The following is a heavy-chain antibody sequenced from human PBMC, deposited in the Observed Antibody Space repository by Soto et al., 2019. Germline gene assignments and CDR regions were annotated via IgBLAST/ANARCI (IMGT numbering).Heavy chain of an antibody. J-gene: IGHJ5*02. V-gene: IGHV4-31*03. CDR1: GGSISSGGYY. CDR3: ARDSPAKHHYGRWFDP. Sequence: PSETLSLTCTVSGGSISSGGYYWSWIRQHPGKGLEWIGYIYYSGSTYYNPSLKSRVTISVDTSKNQFSLKLSSVTAADTAVYYCARDSPAKHHYGRWFDPWGQGTLVTVS. D-gene: IGHD4-17*01. CDR2: IYYSGST.